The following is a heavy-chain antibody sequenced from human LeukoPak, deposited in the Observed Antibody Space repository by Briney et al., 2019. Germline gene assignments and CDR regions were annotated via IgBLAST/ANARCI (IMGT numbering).Heavy chain of an antibody. Sequence: GASVKVSCKASGYTFTNYYMHWVRQAPGQGPEWMGWINPNTGGTKYAQKFQGRVTMTRDTSISTAYMELSRLTSGDTAVYYCAIPPCSDGYCFFDHWGQGTLVTVSS. D-gene: IGHD2-21*02. J-gene: IGHJ4*02. CDR3: AIPPCSDGYCFFDH. CDR2: INPNTGGT. CDR1: GYTFTNYY. V-gene: IGHV1-2*02.